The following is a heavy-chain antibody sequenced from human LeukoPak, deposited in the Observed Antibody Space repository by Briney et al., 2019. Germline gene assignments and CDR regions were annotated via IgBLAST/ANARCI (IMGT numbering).Heavy chain of an antibody. CDR1: VGSIRGYY. CDR3: ARTFCSGGSCHFDY. CDR2: IFYSGTP. Sequence: SETLSLTCTVSVGSIRGYYWSWIRQPPGKGLEWVWYIFYSGTPDSNPYLKSRVTISVDTSKNQFSLKLSSVTAADTAVYNCARTFCSGGSCHFDYWGQGTLVTVSS. J-gene: IGHJ4*02. V-gene: IGHV4-59*08. D-gene: IGHD2-15*01.